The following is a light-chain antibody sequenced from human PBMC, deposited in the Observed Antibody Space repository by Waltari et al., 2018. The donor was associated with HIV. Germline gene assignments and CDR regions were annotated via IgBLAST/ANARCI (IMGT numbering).Light chain of an antibody. CDR1: SSNIGNNY. CDR2: DNN. Sequence: QSVLTQPPSVSAAPGQKVTISCSGSSSNIGNNYVSWYQQLPGTAPKLLIYDNNKRPSGIPDRFSGSKSGTPATLGITGLQTGDEADYYCGTWDSSLSAPVVFGGGTKLTVL. J-gene: IGLJ2*01. V-gene: IGLV1-51*01. CDR3: GTWDSSLSAPVV.